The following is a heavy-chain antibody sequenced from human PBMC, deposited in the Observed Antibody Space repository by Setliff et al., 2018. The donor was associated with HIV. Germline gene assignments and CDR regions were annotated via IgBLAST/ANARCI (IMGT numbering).Heavy chain of an antibody. CDR1: GYSISSGYY. V-gene: IGHV4-38-2*01. D-gene: IGHD1-26*01. CDR3: ARISVYTGIDY. J-gene: IGHJ4*02. CDR2: IYYSGST. Sequence: SETLSLTCDVSGYSISSGYYWGWIRQPPGKGLEWIGSIYYSGSTYYNPSLKSRVTISVDTSKNQFALKLSSVTAAETAVYYCARISVYTGIDYWGRGTLVTVSS.